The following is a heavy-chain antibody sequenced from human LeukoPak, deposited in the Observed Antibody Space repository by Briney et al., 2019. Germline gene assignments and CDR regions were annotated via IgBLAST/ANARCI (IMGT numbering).Heavy chain of an antibody. Sequence: GGSLRLSCAASGFTFSSYSMNWVRQAPGKGLEWVSSISSSSSYIYYADPVKGRFTISRDNAKNSLYLQMNSLRAEDTAVYYRARSSYYYGSGDFMDAWGKGTTVTVSS. CDR2: ISSSSSYI. CDR3: ARSSYYYGSGDFMDA. CDR1: GFTFSSYS. J-gene: IGHJ6*03. V-gene: IGHV3-21*01. D-gene: IGHD3-10*01.